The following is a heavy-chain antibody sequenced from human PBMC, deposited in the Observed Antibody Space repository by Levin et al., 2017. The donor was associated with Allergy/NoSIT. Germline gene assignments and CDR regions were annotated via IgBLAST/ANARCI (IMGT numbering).Heavy chain of an antibody. V-gene: IGHV4-59*01. Sequence: SETLSLTCTVSGGSISSYYWSWIRQPPGKGLEWIGYIYYSGSTNYNPSLKSRVTISVDTSKNQFSLKLSSVTAADTAVYYCAREGAKGAFDIWGQGTMVTVSS. D-gene: IGHD4/OR15-4a*01. CDR3: AREGAKGAFDI. CDR1: GGSISSYY. J-gene: IGHJ3*02. CDR2: IYYSGST.